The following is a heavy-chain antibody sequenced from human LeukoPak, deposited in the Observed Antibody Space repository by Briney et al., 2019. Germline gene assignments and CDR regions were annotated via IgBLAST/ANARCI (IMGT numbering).Heavy chain of an antibody. D-gene: IGHD5-18*01. CDR3: ARVNSYDPGPYDRYMDV. CDR2: IYYSGST. J-gene: IGHJ6*03. CDR1: GGSISSSSYY. V-gene: IGHV4-39*07. Sequence: KPSETLSLTCTVSGGSISSSSYYWGWIRQPPGKGLEWIGSIYYSGSTYYNPSLKSRVTISVDTSKNQFSLKLSSVTAADTAVYYCARVNSYDPGPYDRYMDVWGKGTTVTVSS.